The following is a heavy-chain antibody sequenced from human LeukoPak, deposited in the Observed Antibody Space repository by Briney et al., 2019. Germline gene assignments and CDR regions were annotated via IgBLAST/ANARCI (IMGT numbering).Heavy chain of an antibody. CDR3: ARATNYYDSSGYYYGY. CDR2: IYYSGST. V-gene: IGHV4-39*02. Sequence: PSETLSLTCTVSGGSISSGTYFWGWIRQPPGKGLEWIGSIYYSGSTYYNPSLKTRVTISVDTSKNHFSLRLSSVTTADTAVYYCARATNYYDSSGYYYGYWGQGTLVTVSS. J-gene: IGHJ4*02. D-gene: IGHD3-22*01. CDR1: GGSISSGTYF.